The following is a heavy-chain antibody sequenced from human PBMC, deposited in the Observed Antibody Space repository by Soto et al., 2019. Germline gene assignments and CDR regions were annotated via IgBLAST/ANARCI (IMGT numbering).Heavy chain of an antibody. J-gene: IGHJ6*03. CDR1: GFTFSSYG. Sequence: QVQLVESGGGVVQPGRSLRLSCAASGFTFSSYGMHWVRQAPGKGLEWVAVIWYDGSNKYYADSVKGRFTISRDNSKNTLYLKMTSLRAEDTAVYYCARDRDYYYYMDVGGKGTTVTVSS. CDR2: IWYDGSNK. D-gene: IGHD3-10*01. CDR3: ARDRDYYYYMDV. V-gene: IGHV3-33*01.